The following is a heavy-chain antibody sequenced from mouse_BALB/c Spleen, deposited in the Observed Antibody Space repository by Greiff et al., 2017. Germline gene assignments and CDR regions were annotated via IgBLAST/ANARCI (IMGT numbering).Heavy chain of an antibody. Sequence: VQLQQSGAELAKPGASVKMSCKASGYTFTSYWMHWVKQRPGQGLEWIGYINPSTGYTEYNQKFKDKATLTADKSSSTAYMQLSSLTSEDSAVYYCARPYYGNYDDDWGQGTTLTVSS. CDR3: ARPYYGNYDDD. V-gene: IGHV1-7*01. J-gene: IGHJ2*01. CDR2: INPSTGYT. CDR1: GYTFTSYW. D-gene: IGHD2-10*01.